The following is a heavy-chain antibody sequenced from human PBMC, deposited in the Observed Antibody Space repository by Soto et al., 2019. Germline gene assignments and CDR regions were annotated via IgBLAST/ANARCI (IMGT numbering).Heavy chain of an antibody. CDR2: IYYSGST. D-gene: IGHD6-19*01. Sequence: SETLSLTCTVSGDSISSSSYYWGWIRQPPGKGLEWIGSIYYSGSTYYNPSLKSRVTISVDTSKNQFSLKLSSVTAADTAVYYCARHASLAVAGRGHDYWGQGTLVTVSS. V-gene: IGHV4-39*01. J-gene: IGHJ4*02. CDR1: GDSISSSSYY. CDR3: ARHASLAVAGRGHDY.